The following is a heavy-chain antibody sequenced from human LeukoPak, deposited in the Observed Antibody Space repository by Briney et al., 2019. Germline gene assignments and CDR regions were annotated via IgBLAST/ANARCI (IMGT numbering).Heavy chain of an antibody. CDR1: VYTFTSYA. D-gene: IGHD1-26*01. V-gene: IGHV1-3*01. J-gene: IGHJ4*02. Sequence: ASVKVSCKASVYTFTSYATHWVSQAPGQRLEWMGWISAGNGNTKYSQNFQGRVTFISNTSATTAFMELSSLRSEDAAVYYCARDSGSGNNDYWGQGTLVTVSS. CDR3: ARDSGSGNNDY. CDR2: ISAGNGNT.